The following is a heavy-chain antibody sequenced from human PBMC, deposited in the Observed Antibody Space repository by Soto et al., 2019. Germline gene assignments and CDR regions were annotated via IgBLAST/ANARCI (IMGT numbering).Heavy chain of an antibody. CDR3: ARAEGMVALDY. J-gene: IGHJ4*02. D-gene: IGHD3-10*01. V-gene: IGHV1-3*05. Sequence: QVQLVQSGAEEKKPGASVKVSCKASGYIFSGHDIHWVRQAPGQRLEWMGWMKPGIGNTRYSREFQARLTLTRDTAASTGYMELSSLRSEDTAVYYCARAEGMVALDYWGQGTRVTVSS. CDR2: MKPGIGNT. CDR1: GYIFSGHD.